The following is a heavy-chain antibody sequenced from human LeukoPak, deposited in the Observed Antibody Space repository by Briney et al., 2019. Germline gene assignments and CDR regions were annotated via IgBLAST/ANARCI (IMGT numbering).Heavy chain of an antibody. J-gene: IGHJ4*02. D-gene: IGHD6-6*01. V-gene: IGHV3-30*01. Sequence: GGSLRLSCAASGFTFSSYAMHWVRQAPGKGLEWVAVISYDGSNKYYADSVKGRFTISRDNSKNTLYLQMNSLRAEDTAVYYCARVVSSSSGFYLDYWGQGTLVTVSS. CDR1: GFTFSSYA. CDR3: ARVVSSSSGFYLDY. CDR2: ISYDGSNK.